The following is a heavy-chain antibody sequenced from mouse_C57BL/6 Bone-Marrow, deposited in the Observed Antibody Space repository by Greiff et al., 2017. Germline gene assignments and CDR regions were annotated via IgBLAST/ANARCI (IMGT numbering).Heavy chain of an antibody. V-gene: IGHV5-17*01. CDR1: GFTFSDYG. CDR3: ARPRLLRSAWFAY. D-gene: IGHD1-1*01. J-gene: IGHJ3*01. CDR2: ISSGSSTI. Sequence: EVKLVESGGGLVKPGGSLTLSCAASGFTFSDYGMHWVRQAPEKGLEWVAYISSGSSTIYYADTVKGRFTISRDNAKNTLFLQMTSLRSEDTAMYYCARPRLLRSAWFAYWGQGTLVTVSA.